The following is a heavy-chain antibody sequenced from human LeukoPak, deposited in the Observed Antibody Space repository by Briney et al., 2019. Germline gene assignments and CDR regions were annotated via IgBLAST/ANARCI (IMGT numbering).Heavy chain of an antibody. V-gene: IGHV1-2*02. CDR3: ARGNKGVANDY. J-gene: IGHJ4*02. CDR2: INPNIGDT. CDR1: GYTFTGYY. Sequence: ASVKVSCKASGYTFTGYYMHWVRQAPGQGLEWMGRINPNIGDTKYVQKFQGRVTMTRDTSISTAYMELSRLRSDDAAVYYCARGNKGVANDYWGQGTLVTVSS.